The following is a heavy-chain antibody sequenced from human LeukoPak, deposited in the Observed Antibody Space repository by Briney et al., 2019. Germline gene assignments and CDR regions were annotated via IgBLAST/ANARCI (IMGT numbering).Heavy chain of an antibody. D-gene: IGHD3-9*01. Sequence: SETLSLTCTVSGGSISSYYWSWIRQPPGKGLEWIGYIYYSGSTNYNPSLKSRVTISVDTSKNQFSLKLSSVTAADTAVYYCARLAGLRYFDWLRYYYYGMDVWGQGTTVTVSS. CDR2: IYYSGST. V-gene: IGHV4-59*01. CDR1: GGSISSYY. CDR3: ARLAGLRYFDWLRYYYYGMDV. J-gene: IGHJ6*02.